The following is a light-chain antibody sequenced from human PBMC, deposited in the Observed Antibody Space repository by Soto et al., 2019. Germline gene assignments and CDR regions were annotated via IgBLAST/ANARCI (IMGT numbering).Light chain of an antibody. CDR3: SSFTSSSTYV. CDR1: SSDVGSYNR. V-gene: IGLV2-18*02. Sequence: QSVLTQPPSVSESPGQSVTISCTGTSSDVGSYNRVSWYQQPPGTAPKLMIYDVSNRPSGVPDRFSGSKSGNTASLTISGLQAEDEADYYCSSFTSSSTYVFGTGTKVTVL. J-gene: IGLJ1*01. CDR2: DVS.